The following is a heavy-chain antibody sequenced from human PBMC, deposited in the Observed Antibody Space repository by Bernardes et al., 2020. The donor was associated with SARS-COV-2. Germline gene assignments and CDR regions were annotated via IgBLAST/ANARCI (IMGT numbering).Heavy chain of an antibody. J-gene: IGHJ4*02. CDR2: ISSSSNTI. V-gene: IGHV3-48*02. CDR3: ARDSGRGGSCDY. Sequence: GGSLRLSRAASGFTFSNYNMKWVRQAPGTGLEWVSHISSSSNTIYYADSVKGRFTISRDNAKNSLYLQMNNLRDEDTAVYYCARDSGRGGSCDYWGQGALVSVS. D-gene: IGHD2-15*01. CDR1: GFTFSNYN.